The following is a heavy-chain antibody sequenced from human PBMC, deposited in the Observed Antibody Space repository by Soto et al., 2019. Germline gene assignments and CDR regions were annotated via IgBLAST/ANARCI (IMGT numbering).Heavy chain of an antibody. V-gene: IGHV4-59*01. Sequence: QVQLHESGPGLVKPSETMSLTCTVSGGSISSYYWGWMRQPPGKGLEWIGYIYYTGTTNYNPSLKSRVTIAITSKNQFSLNLSSVTAADTAVYYCAKSLFDGGGGLSADWGRGTLVTVSP. D-gene: IGHD2-21*01. J-gene: IGHJ4*02. CDR2: IYYTGTT. CDR1: GGSISSYY. CDR3: AKSLFDGGGGLSAD.